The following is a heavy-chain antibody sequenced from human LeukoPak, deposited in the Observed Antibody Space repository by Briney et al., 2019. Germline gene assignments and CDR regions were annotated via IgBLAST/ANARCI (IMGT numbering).Heavy chain of an antibody. V-gene: IGHV3-74*01. Sequence: GGSLRLSCAASVFTFSSYWMHWVRQAPGKGLVWVSRIKSDGSSTSYADSVKGRFTISRDNAKNTLYLQMNSLRAEDTAVYYCARDLNWDLFDYWGQGTLVTVSS. CDR2: IKSDGSST. D-gene: IGHD1-1*01. CDR3: ARDLNWDLFDY. J-gene: IGHJ4*02. CDR1: VFTFSSYW.